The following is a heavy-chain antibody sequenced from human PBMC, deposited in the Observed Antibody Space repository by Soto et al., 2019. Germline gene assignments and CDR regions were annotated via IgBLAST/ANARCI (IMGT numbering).Heavy chain of an antibody. CDR3: AILRRIAAAGEDFDY. V-gene: IGHV5-10-1*01. CDR2: IDPSDSYT. Sequence: HGESLKISCKGSGYSFTSYWISWVRQMPGKGLEWMGRIDPSDSYTNYSPSFQGHVTISADKSISTAYLQWSSLKASDTAMYYCAILRRIAAAGEDFDYWGQRTPVTGSS. D-gene: IGHD6-13*01. CDR1: GYSFTSYW. J-gene: IGHJ4*02.